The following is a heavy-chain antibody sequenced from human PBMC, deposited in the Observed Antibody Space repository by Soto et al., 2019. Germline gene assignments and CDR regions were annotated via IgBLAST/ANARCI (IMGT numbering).Heavy chain of an antibody. Sequence: SETLSLTCTVSCGSISSSSYYWGWIRQPPGKGLEWIGSIYYSGSTYYNPSLKSRVTISVDTSKNQFSLKLSSVTAADTAVYYCARHRSPYSSSWYRLVYNWFDPWGQGTLVTVSS. V-gene: IGHV4-39*01. CDR2: IYYSGST. CDR3: ARHRSPYSSSWYRLVYNWFDP. J-gene: IGHJ5*02. D-gene: IGHD6-13*01. CDR1: CGSISSSSYY.